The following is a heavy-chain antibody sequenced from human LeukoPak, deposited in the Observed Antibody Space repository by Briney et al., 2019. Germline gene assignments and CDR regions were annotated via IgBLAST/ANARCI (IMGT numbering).Heavy chain of an antibody. Sequence: SETLSLTCTVSGGSISSSSYYWGWIRQPPGKGLEWIGSIYYSGSTYYNPSLKSRVTISVDTSKNQFSLKLSSVTAADTAVYYCARDKVYSTRYYYGMDVWGQGTTVTVSS. CDR3: ARDKVYSTRYYYGMDV. J-gene: IGHJ6*02. CDR2: IYYSGST. D-gene: IGHD6-13*01. CDR1: GGSISSSSYY. V-gene: IGHV4-39*07.